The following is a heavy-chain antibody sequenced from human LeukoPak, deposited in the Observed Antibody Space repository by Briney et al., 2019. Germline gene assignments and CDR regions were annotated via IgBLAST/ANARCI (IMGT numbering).Heavy chain of an antibody. CDR3: AKILSGTYSFDL. V-gene: IGHV3-23*01. J-gene: IGHJ4*02. CDR1: GSTFSTYP. CDR2: ISGNSVTI. Sequence: PGGSLRLSCTASGSTFSTYPMTWVRQAPGQGLEWVSAISGNSVTIYYADSVKGQFTISRDNSKNTLYLQMYSLRAEDTVVYYCAKILSGTYSFDLWGQGTLVTVSS. D-gene: IGHD1-26*01.